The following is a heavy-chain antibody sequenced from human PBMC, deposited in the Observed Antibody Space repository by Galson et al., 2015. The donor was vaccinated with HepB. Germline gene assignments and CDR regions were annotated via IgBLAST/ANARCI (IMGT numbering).Heavy chain of an antibody. J-gene: IGHJ2*01. V-gene: IGHV5-10-1*01. D-gene: IGHD3-10*01. Sequence: QSGAEVKKPGESLRISCKGSGYSFTSYWISWVRQMPGKGLEWMGRIDPSDSYTNYSPSFQGHVTISADKSISTAYLQWSSLKASDTAMYYCARHGLLWFGEGLPTLEFDLWGRGTLVTVSS. CDR3: ARHGLLWFGEGLPTLEFDL. CDR1: GYSFTSYW. CDR2: IDPSDSYT.